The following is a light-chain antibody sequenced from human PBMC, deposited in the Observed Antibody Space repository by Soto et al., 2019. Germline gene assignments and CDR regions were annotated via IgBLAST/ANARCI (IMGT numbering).Light chain of an antibody. CDR1: QSVSSN. CDR3: QQNNNWPPIT. J-gene: IGKJ5*01. V-gene: IGKV3-15*01. Sequence: EVVMTQSPPTLSVSPGERVTLSCRASQSVSSNLAWYQQRPGQAPRLLIYGASTRATGIPARFSASGSGTDFTLTISSLQSEDFAVYYCQQNNNWPPITFGQGTRLEIK. CDR2: GAS.